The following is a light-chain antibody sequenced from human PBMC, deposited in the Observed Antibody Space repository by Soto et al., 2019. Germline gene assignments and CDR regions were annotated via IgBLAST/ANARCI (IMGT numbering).Light chain of an antibody. J-gene: IGKJ1*01. V-gene: IGKV1-27*01. Sequence: DIQMTQSPSSLSASVGDRVTITCRASQDITDYLAWYQQKPGKAPNLLIYAASSLQSGVPSRFSGSGSGTDFSLTITSLLPEDVATYYCQQYTSAPRTFGQGTKVDIK. CDR1: QDITDY. CDR2: AAS. CDR3: QQYTSAPRT.